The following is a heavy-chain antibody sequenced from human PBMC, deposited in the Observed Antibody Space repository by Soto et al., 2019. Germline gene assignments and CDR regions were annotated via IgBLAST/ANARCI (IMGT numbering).Heavy chain of an antibody. Sequence: ASVKVSCKVSGYTLTELSMHWVRQAPGKGLEWMGGFDAEDGAASYAQNFQGRVTMTVDTSTDTAYMEVTSLRSEDTAVYYCATDLLPDYADDWVTFWTADYWGQGTQVTVSS. CDR3: ATDLLPDYADDWVTFWTADY. D-gene: IGHD3-16*01. CDR1: GYTLTELS. J-gene: IGHJ4*02. V-gene: IGHV1-24*01. CDR2: FDAEDGAA.